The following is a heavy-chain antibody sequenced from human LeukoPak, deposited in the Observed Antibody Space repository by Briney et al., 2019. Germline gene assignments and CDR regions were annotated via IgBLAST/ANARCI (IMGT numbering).Heavy chain of an antibody. J-gene: IGHJ3*02. CDR3: ARDKFVVVAAADAFDI. CDR1: GFTFSSYA. Sequence: GGSLRLSCAASGFTFSSYAMHWVRQAPGKGLEWVAVISYDGSNKYYADSVKGRFTISRDNSKNSLYLQMNSLRAEDTAVYYCARDKFVVVAAADAFDIWGQGTMVTVSS. CDR2: ISYDGSNK. D-gene: IGHD2-15*01. V-gene: IGHV3-30-3*01.